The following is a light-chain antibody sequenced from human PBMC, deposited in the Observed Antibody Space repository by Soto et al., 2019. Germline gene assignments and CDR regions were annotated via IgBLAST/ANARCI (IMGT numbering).Light chain of an antibody. Sequence: EVVLTQSPRTLSLSPGERATLSCRASQSVSSSYLGWYQQKPGQAPRLLIFAASSRATGIPDRFSGSGSGTDFTLTISRLEPEDVAVYYCHQYGRSPKTFGRGTKLEIK. J-gene: IGKJ2*01. CDR1: QSVSSSY. CDR2: AAS. V-gene: IGKV3-20*01. CDR3: HQYGRSPKT.